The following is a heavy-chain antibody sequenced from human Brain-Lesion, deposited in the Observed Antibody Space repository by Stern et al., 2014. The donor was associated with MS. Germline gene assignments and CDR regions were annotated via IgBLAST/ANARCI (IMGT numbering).Heavy chain of an antibody. CDR3: ARGGAVTSSEYYFDY. D-gene: IGHD4-17*01. Sequence: VQLVESGGGVVQPGRSLRLSCAASGFTFSYHAMHWVRQAPGNGLEWVAVISYDGRENYYAGSVKGRFTLSRDNSKNTLYLQMNSLRAEDTAVYYCARGGAVTSSEYYFDYWGQGTLVTVSS. CDR2: ISYDGREN. J-gene: IGHJ4*02. V-gene: IGHV3-30*01. CDR1: GFTFSYHA.